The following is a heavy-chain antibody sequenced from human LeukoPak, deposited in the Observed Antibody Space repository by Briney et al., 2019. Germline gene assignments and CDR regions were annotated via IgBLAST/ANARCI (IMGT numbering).Heavy chain of an antibody. CDR2: ISGGGGGII. CDR1: GFTFDSFA. J-gene: IGHJ6*02. V-gene: IGHV3-21*01. Sequence: PGGSLRLSCVASGFTFDSFAMTWVRQAPGKGLEWVSVISGGGGGIIYYADSVKGRFTISRDNAKNSLYLQMNSLRAEDTAVYYCARLRGGGDKNDPMDVWGQGTTVTVSS. D-gene: IGHD3-16*01. CDR3: ARLRGGGDKNDPMDV.